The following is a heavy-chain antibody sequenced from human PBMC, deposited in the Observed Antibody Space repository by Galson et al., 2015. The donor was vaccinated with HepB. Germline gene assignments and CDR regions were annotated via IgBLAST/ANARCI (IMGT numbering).Heavy chain of an antibody. J-gene: IGHJ4*02. V-gene: IGHV3-30-3*02. CDR3: ANEPSPPGY. CDR1: GFTFSSYA. CDR2: ISYDGSNK. Sequence: SLRLSCAASGFTFSSYAMHWVRQAPGKGLEWVAVISYDGSNKYYAGSVKGRFTISRDNSKNTLYLQMNSLRAEDTAVYYCANEPSPPGYWGQGTLVTVSS.